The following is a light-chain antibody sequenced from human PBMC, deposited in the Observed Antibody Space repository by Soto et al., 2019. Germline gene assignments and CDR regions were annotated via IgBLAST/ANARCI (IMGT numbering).Light chain of an antibody. Sequence: DIQMTQSPSSLSASVADRVTITCRASQSISGYLNWYQQKPGKAPKLLIYAASSLHSGVPSRFSRSGSGTHFTLTISSLQPEDFATYYCQQSYSTPRTFGQGTKVDI. CDR3: QQSYSTPRT. CDR2: AAS. J-gene: IGKJ1*01. V-gene: IGKV1-39*01. CDR1: QSISGY.